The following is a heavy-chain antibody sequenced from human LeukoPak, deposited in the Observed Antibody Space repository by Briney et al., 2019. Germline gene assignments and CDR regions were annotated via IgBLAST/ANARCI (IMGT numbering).Heavy chain of an antibody. CDR2: IYYNGGT. CDR3: ARQGVNNYFDY. D-gene: IGHD1/OR15-1a*01. J-gene: IGHJ4*02. Sequence: PSETLSLTCTVSGGSISRSSYFWGWIRQPPGKGLEWIGSIYYNGGTYYNPPLKSRITISVDTSENHFSLKLSSVTAADTAVYYYARQGVNNYFDYWGQGTLVTVSS. V-gene: IGHV4-39*01. CDR1: GGSISRSSYF.